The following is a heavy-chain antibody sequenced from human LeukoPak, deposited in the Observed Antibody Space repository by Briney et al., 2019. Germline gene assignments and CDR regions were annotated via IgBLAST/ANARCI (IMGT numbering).Heavy chain of an antibody. CDR1: GGSFSGYY. Sequence: SETLSLTCAVYGGSFSGYYWSWIRQPPGKGLEWIGEINHSGNTNYKPSLKSRVTISVDTSKNQFSLKLSSVTAADTAVYYCARLKQAIFGVVTWLNWFDPWGQGTLVTVSS. D-gene: IGHD3-3*01. V-gene: IGHV4-34*01. CDR2: INHSGNT. J-gene: IGHJ5*02. CDR3: ARLKQAIFGVVTWLNWFDP.